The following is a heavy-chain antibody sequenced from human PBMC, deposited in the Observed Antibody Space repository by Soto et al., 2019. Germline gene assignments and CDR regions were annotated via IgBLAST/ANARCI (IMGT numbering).Heavy chain of an antibody. J-gene: IGHJ4*02. CDR2: IYYSGIT. CDR1: GVSISNSSYY. V-gene: IGHV4-39*01. CDR3: ARHGSN. Sequence: SETLSLTCTVSGVSISNSSYYWGWIRRPPGKGLEWIGTIYYSGITYYNPSLKSRVTISVDTSKNKFSLKLTSVTAADTAVYYCARHGSNWGQGTLVTVS.